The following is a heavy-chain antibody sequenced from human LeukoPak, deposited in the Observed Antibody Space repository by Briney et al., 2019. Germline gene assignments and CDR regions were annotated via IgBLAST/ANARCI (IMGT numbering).Heavy chain of an antibody. CDR1: GYSFTSYW. D-gene: IGHD2-2*01. CDR2: IYPGDSDT. J-gene: IGHJ4*02. V-gene: IGHV5-51*01. Sequence: GESLKISCKGSGYSFTSYWIGWVRQMPGKGLEWMGIIYPGDSDTRYSPSFQGKVTISADKSISAAYLQWSSLKASDTAMYYCARCKEGYCSSLDYWGQGTLVTVSS. CDR3: ARCKEGYCSSLDY.